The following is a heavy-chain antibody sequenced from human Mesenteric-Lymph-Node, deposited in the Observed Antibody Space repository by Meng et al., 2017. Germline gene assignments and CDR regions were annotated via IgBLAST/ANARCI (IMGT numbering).Heavy chain of an antibody. CDR2: INGYNGDT. J-gene: IGHJ6*02. CDR3: ARGRYYYYHGMDV. CDR1: GYTFISDG. D-gene: IGHD2-15*01. Sequence: ASVKVSCKASGYTFISDGISWVRQAPGQGLEWMGWINGYNGDTDYAEKFQGRVTMTADTSTTTGYMELRSLRSDDTAMYYCARGRYYYYHGMDVWGQGTTVTVSS. V-gene: IGHV1-18*01.